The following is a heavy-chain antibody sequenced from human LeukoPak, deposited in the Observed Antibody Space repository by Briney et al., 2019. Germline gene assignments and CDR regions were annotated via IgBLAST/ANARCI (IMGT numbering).Heavy chain of an antibody. J-gene: IGHJ5*02. D-gene: IGHD3-10*01. Sequence: GASVKVSCKASGYTFTGYYMHWVRQAPGQGLEWMGWINPNSGGTNYAQKFQGRVTMTRDTSISTAYMELSRLRSDDTAVYYCARVSSPFGELLFEGDNWFDPWGQGTLVTVSS. CDR1: GYTFTGYY. CDR2: INPNSGGT. V-gene: IGHV1-2*02. CDR3: ARVSSPFGELLFEGDNWFDP.